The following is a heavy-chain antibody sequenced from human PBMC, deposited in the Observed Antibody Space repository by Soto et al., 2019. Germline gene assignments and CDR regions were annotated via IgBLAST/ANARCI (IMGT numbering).Heavy chain of an antibody. J-gene: IGHJ5*02. CDR2: ISLYSDGT. Sequence: GASVKVCCETSGYTFSNYGITWVRQAPGQPLEWLGWISLYSDGTNYAQKFQGRVSMTTDTSTTTAYMELRSLRSDDTAVYYCARVVPGAEAWFGPWGQGTLVTVSS. D-gene: IGHD2-2*01. CDR3: ARVVPGAEAWFGP. V-gene: IGHV1-18*01. CDR1: GYTFSNYG.